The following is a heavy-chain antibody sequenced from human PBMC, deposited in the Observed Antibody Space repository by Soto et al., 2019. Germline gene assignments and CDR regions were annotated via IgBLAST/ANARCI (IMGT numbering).Heavy chain of an antibody. CDR2: IKQDGSVK. V-gene: IGHV3-7*01. J-gene: IGHJ4*02. CDR3: ATESYYHWQY. Sequence: EVQLVESGGDLVQPGGSLRLSCAASGFTFIGYWMAWVRQAPGKGLEWVANIKQDGSVKYYVDSLKGRFTISRDNAKNSLYLQMDSLRAEDTAVYFCATESYYHWQYWGQGTLVTVSS. D-gene: IGHD3-9*01. CDR1: GFTFIGYW.